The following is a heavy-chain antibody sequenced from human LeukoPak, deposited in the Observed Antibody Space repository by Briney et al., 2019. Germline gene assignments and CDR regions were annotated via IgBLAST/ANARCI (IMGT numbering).Heavy chain of an antibody. CDR1: GDSISSYY. J-gene: IGHJ5*02. CDR2: IYYSGST. D-gene: IGHD3-10*01. Sequence: SETLSLTCTVSGDSISSYYWSWIRQPPGKGLEWIGYIYYSGSTNYNPSLKSRVTISVDTSKNQFSLKLSSVTAADTAVYYCAREITMVRGVITINWFDPWGQGTLVTVSS. V-gene: IGHV4-59*12. CDR3: AREITMVRGVITINWFDP.